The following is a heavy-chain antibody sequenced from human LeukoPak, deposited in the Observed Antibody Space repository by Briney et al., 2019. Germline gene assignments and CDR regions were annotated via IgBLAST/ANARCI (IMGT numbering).Heavy chain of an antibody. CDR2: ISSSSSYI. V-gene: IGHV3-21*01. CDR3: ARDTYCGGDCYSNYFDY. CDR1: GFTFSSYS. D-gene: IGHD2-21*02. Sequence: GGSLRLSCAASGFTFSSYSMNWVRQAPGKGLEWVSSISSSSSYIYYADSVKGRFTISRDNAKNSLYLQMNSLRAEDTAVYYCARDTYCGGDCYSNYFDYWGQGTQVTVSS. J-gene: IGHJ4*02.